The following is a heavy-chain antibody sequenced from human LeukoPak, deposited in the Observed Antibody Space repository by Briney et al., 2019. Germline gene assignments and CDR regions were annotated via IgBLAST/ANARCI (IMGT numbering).Heavy chain of an antibody. J-gene: IGHJ4*02. CDR2: ISYDGSNK. V-gene: IGHV3-30*18. D-gene: IGHD6-13*01. CDR3: ANLYSSSWYQLGSFDY. CDR1: GFTFSSYG. Sequence: TGGSLRLSCAASGFTFSSYGMHWVRQAPGKGLEWVAVISYDGSNKYYADSVKGRFTISRDNSKNTLYLQMNSLRAEDTAVYYCANLYSSSWYQLGSFDYWGQGTLVTVSS.